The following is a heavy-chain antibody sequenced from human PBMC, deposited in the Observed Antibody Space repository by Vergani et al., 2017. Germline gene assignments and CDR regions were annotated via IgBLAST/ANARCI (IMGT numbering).Heavy chain of an antibody. D-gene: IGHD3-22*01. Sequence: QVQLQESGPGLVKPSETLSLTCTVPGGSISSYYWSWIRQPPGKGLEWIGYIYYSGSTNYNPSLKSRATISVDTSTNQFSLKLSSVTAADTAVYYCARGSSGYYFDYWGQGTLVTVSS. CDR3: ARGSSGYYFDY. CDR2: IYYSGST. CDR1: GGSISSYY. J-gene: IGHJ4*02. V-gene: IGHV4-59*01.